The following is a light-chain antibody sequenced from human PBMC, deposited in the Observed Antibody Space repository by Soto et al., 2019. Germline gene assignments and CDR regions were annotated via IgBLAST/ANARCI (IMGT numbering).Light chain of an antibody. CDR1: SSDVGAYNY. J-gene: IGLJ2*01. CDR3: SSYTDSNTVL. Sequence: QCALTQAASGSGSPGQSITISCTGTSSDVGAYNYVSWYQHHPGKAPKLIIYEVVNRPSGISNRFSGSKSGNTASLAISGLQAEDEADYYCSSYTDSNTVLFGGGTQLTVL. V-gene: IGLV2-14*01. CDR2: EVV.